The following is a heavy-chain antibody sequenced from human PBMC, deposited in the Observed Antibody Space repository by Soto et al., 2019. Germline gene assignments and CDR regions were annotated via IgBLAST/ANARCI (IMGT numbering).Heavy chain of an antibody. CDR1: GYTFTSYY. J-gene: IGHJ6*02. Sequence: ASVKVSCKASGYTFTSYYMHWVRQAPGQGLEWMGIINPSGGSTSYAQKFQGRATMTRDTSTSTVYMELSSLRSEDTAVYYCARDVAAAGTAYYYYGMDVWGQGTTVTVSS. V-gene: IGHV1-46*03. CDR2: INPSGGST. CDR3: ARDVAAAGTAYYYYGMDV. D-gene: IGHD6-13*01.